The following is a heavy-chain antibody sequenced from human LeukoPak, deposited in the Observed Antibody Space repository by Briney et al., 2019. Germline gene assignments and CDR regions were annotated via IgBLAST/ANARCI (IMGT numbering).Heavy chain of an antibody. CDR3: ARADYGGENQGYYFDY. CDR2: IYHSGST. CDR1: GGSISSGYY. J-gene: IGHJ4*02. V-gene: IGHV4-38-2*02. D-gene: IGHD4-23*01. Sequence: KPSETLSLTCTVSGGSISSGYYWGWIRQPPGKGLEWIGSIYHSGSTYYNPSLKSRVTISVDTSKNQFSLKLSSVTAADTAVYYCARADYGGENQGYYFDYWGQGTLVTVSS.